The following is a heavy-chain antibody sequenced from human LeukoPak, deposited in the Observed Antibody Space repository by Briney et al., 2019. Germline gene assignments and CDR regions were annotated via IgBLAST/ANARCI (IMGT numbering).Heavy chain of an antibody. CDR3: ARVKITFGGVIGLFDY. D-gene: IGHD3-16*02. J-gene: IGHJ4*02. CDR2: ISAYNGNT. CDR1: GYTFTSYG. Sequence: ASVKVSCRASGYTFTSYGISWVRHAPGQGLEWMGGISAYNGNTNYAQKLQGRVTMTTDTSTGTAYMELSSLRSDDTAVYYCARVKITFGGVIGLFDYWGQGTLVTVSS. V-gene: IGHV1-18*04.